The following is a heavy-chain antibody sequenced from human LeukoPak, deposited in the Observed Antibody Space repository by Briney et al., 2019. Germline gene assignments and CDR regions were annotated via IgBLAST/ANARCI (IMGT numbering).Heavy chain of an antibody. Sequence: ASVKVSCKASGYTFTGYYMHWVRQAPGQGLEWMGWINPNSGGTDYAQKLQGRVTMTTDTSTSTAYMELRSLRSDDTAVYYCARDGTTELALYYFDYWGQGTLVTVSS. J-gene: IGHJ4*02. CDR1: GYTFTGYY. CDR2: INPNSGGT. D-gene: IGHD4-17*01. V-gene: IGHV1-2*02. CDR3: ARDGTTELALYYFDY.